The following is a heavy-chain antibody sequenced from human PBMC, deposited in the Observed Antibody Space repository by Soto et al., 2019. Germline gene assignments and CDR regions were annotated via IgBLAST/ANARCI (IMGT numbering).Heavy chain of an antibody. D-gene: IGHD2-2*02. V-gene: IGHV1-69*04. CDR3: ARDMERLGYCSSTSCYRGVVGGMDV. CDR1: GGTFSSYT. Sequence: ASVKVSCKASGGTFSSYTISWVRQAPGQGLEWMGRIIPILGIANYAQKFQGRVTITRDTSASTAYMELSSLRSEDTAVYYCARDMERLGYCSSTSCYRGVVGGMDVWGQGTTVTVSS. CDR2: IIPILGIA. J-gene: IGHJ6*02.